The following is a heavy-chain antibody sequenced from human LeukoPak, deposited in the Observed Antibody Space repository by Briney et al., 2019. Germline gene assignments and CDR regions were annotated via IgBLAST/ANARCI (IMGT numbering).Heavy chain of an antibody. V-gene: IGHV4-38-2*02. J-gene: IGHJ2*01. CDR2: IYHSGSP. CDR3: ARDLDYGWYFDL. CDR1: GYSISSGYY. D-gene: IGHD4-17*01. Sequence: SETLSLTCTVSGYSISSGYYWGWIRQPPGKGLEWIGTIYHSGSPFYNPSLKSRVTISVDTSKNQFSLKLSSVSAADTAVYYCARDLDYGWYFDLWGRGTLVTVSS.